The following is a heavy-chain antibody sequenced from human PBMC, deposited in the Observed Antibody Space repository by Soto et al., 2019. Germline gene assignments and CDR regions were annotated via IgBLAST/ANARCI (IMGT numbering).Heavy chain of an antibody. V-gene: IGHV3-21*01. CDR3: ARDACSSTSCYSFDY. CDR1: GFTFSSYA. Sequence: GGSLRLSCAASGFTFSSYAMSWVRQAPGKGLEWVSAISSSSSYIYYADSVKGRFTISRDNAKNSLYLQMNSLRAEDTAVYYCARDACSSTSCYSFDYWGQGTLVTVSS. J-gene: IGHJ4*02. CDR2: ISSSSSYI. D-gene: IGHD2-2*01.